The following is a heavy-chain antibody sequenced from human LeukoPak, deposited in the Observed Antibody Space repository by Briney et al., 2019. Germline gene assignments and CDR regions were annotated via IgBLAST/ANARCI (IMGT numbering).Heavy chain of an antibody. V-gene: IGHV1-18*01. CDR2: ISVYNGNT. CDR1: GYTFTSYA. CDR3: ARTPRIATTDNNWFDP. D-gene: IGHD1-1*01. Sequence: ASVKVSCKASGYTFTSYAMNWVRQAPGQGLEWMGWISVYNGNTNYAQNLQGRVTMTTDTSTSTAYMELRSLRSDDTAVYYCARTPRIATTDNNWFDPWGQGTLVTVSS. J-gene: IGHJ5*02.